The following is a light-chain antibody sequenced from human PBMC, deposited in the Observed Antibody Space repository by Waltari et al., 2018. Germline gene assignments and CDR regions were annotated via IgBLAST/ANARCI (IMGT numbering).Light chain of an antibody. Sequence: DIVLTQPPATLSLSPGDRATLSCRASQSASSSYFAWYQQKPGQAPRLLIYDASNRATGIPARFSGSGSGTDFTLTISSLEPEDFAVYYCQQRSNWPPRYTFGQGTKLEIK. CDR1: QSASSSY. J-gene: IGKJ2*01. V-gene: IGKV3-11*01. CDR3: QQRSNWPPRYT. CDR2: DAS.